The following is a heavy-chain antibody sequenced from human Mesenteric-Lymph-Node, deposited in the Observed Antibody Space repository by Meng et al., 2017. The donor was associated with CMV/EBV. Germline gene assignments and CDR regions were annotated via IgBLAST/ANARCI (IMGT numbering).Heavy chain of an antibody. CDR2: TYQRSKRYN. CDR1: GDSVSSKSAA. V-gene: IGHV6-1*01. Sequence: SQTLSLTCDISGDSVSSKSAAWNWIRQSPSRGLEWLGRTYQRSKRYNDYADSDSVKSRITIIADTSRNQFSLHLNFVTPDDTAVYYCARQSYDRSGYYPFDNWGQGTLVTVSS. D-gene: IGHD3-22*01. CDR3: ARQSYDRSGYYPFDN. J-gene: IGHJ4*02.